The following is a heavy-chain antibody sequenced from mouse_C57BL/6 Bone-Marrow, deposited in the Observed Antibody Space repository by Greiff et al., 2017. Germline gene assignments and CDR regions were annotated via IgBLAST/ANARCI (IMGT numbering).Heavy chain of an antibody. CDR3: ARRGGWLPWFAY. CDR1: GFTFSSYG. CDR2: ISSGGSYT. J-gene: IGHJ3*01. Sequence: EVKLVESGGDLVKPGGSLKLSCAASGFTFSSYGMSWVRQTPDKRLEWVATISSGGSYTYYPDSVKGRFTISRDNAKNTLYLQMSSLKSEDTAMYYCARRGGWLPWFAYWGQGTLVTVSA. D-gene: IGHD2-3*01. V-gene: IGHV5-6*02.